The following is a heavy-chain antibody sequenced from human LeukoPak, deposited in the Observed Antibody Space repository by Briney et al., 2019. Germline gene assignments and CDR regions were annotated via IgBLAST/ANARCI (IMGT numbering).Heavy chain of an antibody. Sequence: PGGSLRLSCAASGFTFSTYLMYWVRQAPGKGLLWVSRINTEGKTTHYADSVKGRFVISRDNAKNTLYLQMDSLRTEDTAVYYCARDPGSNSHDWYFDLWGRGALVTVSS. J-gene: IGHJ2*01. CDR3: ARDPGSNSHDWYFDL. CDR1: GFTFSTYL. D-gene: IGHD1-26*01. CDR2: INTEGKTT. V-gene: IGHV3-74*01.